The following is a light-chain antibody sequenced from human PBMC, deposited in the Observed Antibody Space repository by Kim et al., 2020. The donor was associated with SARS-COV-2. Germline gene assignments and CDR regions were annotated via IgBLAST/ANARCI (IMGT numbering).Light chain of an antibody. CDR1: PGGSTSY. J-gene: IGKJ4*01. V-gene: IGKV3D-20*01. CDR3: QQYGSSLT. CDR2: DAS. Sequence: SPGASAIPACGASPGGSTSYLASYQQKPGLAPRLLIYDASRSATGIPDRFRGSGSGTDFTLAIRGLGPEDFAVYYCQQYGSSLTFGGGTKVDIK.